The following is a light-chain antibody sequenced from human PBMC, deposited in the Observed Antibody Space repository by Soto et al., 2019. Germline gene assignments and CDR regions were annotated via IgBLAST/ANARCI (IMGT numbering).Light chain of an antibody. J-gene: IGLJ2*01. CDR2: EVS. Sequence: QSALTQPPSASGSPGQSVTISCTGTSSDVGGTNYVSWYQQHPGKAPKLMIYEVSKRPSGVPDRFSGSKSGNTASLTVSGRQAEDDADYYCSSYAGSNNLVFGGGTKLTVL. CDR3: SSYAGSNNLV. CDR1: SSDVGGTNY. V-gene: IGLV2-8*01.